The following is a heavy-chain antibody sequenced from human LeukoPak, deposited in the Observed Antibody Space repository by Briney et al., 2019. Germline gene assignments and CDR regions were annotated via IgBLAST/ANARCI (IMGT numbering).Heavy chain of an antibody. V-gene: IGHV4-39*07. J-gene: IGHJ6*02. CDR3: ARAYYYDSSGYIFYYYGMGV. Sequence: PSETLSLTCIVSGGSISSNNYYWSWIRQPPGKGLEWIGEINHSGSTNYNPSLKSRVTISVDTSKNQFSLKLSSVTAADTAMYYCARAYYYDSSGYIFYYYGMGVRGQGTTVTVSS. CDR2: INHSGST. D-gene: IGHD3-22*01. CDR1: GGSISSNNYY.